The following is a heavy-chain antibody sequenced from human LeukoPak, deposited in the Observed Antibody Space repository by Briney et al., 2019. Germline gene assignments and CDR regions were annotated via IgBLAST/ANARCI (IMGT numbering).Heavy chain of an antibody. J-gene: IGHJ4*02. D-gene: IGHD3-22*01. V-gene: IGHV3-23*01. CDR1: GFTFSTYA. CDR3: AKTMIVSLGGLDY. Sequence: GGSLRLSCAASGFTFSTYAMSWVRQAAGKGLEWVSLISGSGGGTYYADSVKGRFTISRDNSKNTLYLQMNSLRAEDTAVYHCAKTMIVSLGGLDYWGQGTLVTVSS. CDR2: ISGSGGGT.